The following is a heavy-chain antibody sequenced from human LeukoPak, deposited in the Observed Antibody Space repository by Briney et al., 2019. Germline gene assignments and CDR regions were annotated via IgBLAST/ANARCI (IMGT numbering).Heavy chain of an antibody. D-gene: IGHD2-2*02. CDR3: AKDPTVVVPAAILGWFDP. CDR1: GFTFSSYA. CDR2: ISGSGGST. V-gene: IGHV3-23*01. Sequence: GGSLRLSWAASGFTFSSYAMSWVRQAPGKGLGWVSAISGSGGSTYYADSVKGRFTISRDNSKNTLYLQMNSLRAEDTAVYYCAKDPTVVVPAAILGWFDPWGQGTLVTVSS. J-gene: IGHJ5*02.